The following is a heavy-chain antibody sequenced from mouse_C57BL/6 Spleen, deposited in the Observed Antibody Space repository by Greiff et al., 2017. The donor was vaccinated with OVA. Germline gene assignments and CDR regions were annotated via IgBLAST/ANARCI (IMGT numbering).Heavy chain of an antibody. V-gene: IGHV1-64*01. CDR2: IHPNSGST. CDR3: ARDLSMVTTSEGFAY. J-gene: IGHJ3*01. Sequence: QVQLQQPGAELVKPGASVKLSCKASGYTFTSYWMHWVKQRPGQGLEWIGMIHPNSGSTNYNEKFKSKATLTVDKSSSTAYMQLSSLTSEDSAVYYCARDLSMVTTSEGFAYWGQGTLVTVSA. CDR1: GYTFTSYW. D-gene: IGHD2-2*01.